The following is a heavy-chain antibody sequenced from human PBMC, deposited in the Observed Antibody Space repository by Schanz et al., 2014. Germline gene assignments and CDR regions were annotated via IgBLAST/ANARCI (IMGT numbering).Heavy chain of an antibody. D-gene: IGHD2-2*01. V-gene: IGHV3-23*04. Sequence: EVQLVESGGGLVQPGGSLRLSCAASGFGFSSYSMNWVRQAPGKGLEWVSGFDAHDGRAYYADSAKGRFTISRDNSKNTVHLQMNSLRAEDTAVYYCARAGYDADNWFDPWGQGTLVTVSS. CDR2: FDAHDGRA. CDR1: GFGFSSYS. J-gene: IGHJ5*02. CDR3: ARAGYDADNWFDP.